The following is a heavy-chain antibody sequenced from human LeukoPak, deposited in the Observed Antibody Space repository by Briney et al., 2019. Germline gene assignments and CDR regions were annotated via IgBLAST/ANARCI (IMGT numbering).Heavy chain of an antibody. Sequence: GGSLRLSCAASGFTFSSYGMHWVRQAPGKGLEWVAVIWYDGSNKYSADSVKGRFTISRDNSKNTLYLQMNSLRAEDTAAYYCARSRRVGGVIVAFDYWGQGTLVTVSS. J-gene: IGHJ4*02. CDR2: IWYDGSNK. CDR3: ARSRRVGGVIVAFDY. V-gene: IGHV3-33*01. D-gene: IGHD3-16*02. CDR1: GFTFSSYG.